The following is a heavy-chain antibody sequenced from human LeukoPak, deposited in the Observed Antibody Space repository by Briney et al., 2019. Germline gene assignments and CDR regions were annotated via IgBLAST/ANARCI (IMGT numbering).Heavy chain of an antibody. J-gene: IGHJ4*02. CDR1: GYTFTGYY. CDR3: ARVPRYCSSTSCSYFDY. CDR2: INPNSGGT. D-gene: IGHD2-2*01. Sequence: ASVKVSCKASGYTFTGYYMHWVRQAPGQGLEWMGWINPNSGGTNYAQKFQGRVTMTRDTSISTAYMELSRLRSDDTAVYYCARVPRYCSSTSCSYFDYWSQGTLVTVSS. V-gene: IGHV1-2*02.